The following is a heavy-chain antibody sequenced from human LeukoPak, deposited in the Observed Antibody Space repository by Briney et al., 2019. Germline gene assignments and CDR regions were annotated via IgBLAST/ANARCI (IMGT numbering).Heavy chain of an antibody. J-gene: IGHJ4*02. D-gene: IGHD3-10*01. CDR2: IYYSGST. V-gene: IGHV4-59*01. CDR3: ARDRFGSF. Sequence: SETLSLTCTVSGGSISSYYWSWIRQPPGKGLERIGYIYYSGSTNYNPSLKSRVTISVDTSKNQFSLKLSSVTAADTAVYYCARDRFGSFWGQGTLVTVSS. CDR1: GGSISSYY.